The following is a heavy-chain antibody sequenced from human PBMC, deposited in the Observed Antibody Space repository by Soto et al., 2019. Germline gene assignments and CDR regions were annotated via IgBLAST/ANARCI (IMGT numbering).Heavy chain of an antibody. J-gene: IGHJ4*02. CDR3: AKLRAFSSGWPYYFDY. CDR2: ISAYDGRT. D-gene: IGHD6-19*01. V-gene: IGHV1-18*01. Sequence: QVQLVQSGAEVKKPGASVKVACKASGYSLTNYGMSWVRQAPGQGLEWMGWISAYDGRTTYAQKLRGRVTMTTDSSTNTAYMELRSLRSEDTAVYYCAKLRAFSSGWPYYFDYRGQGTLVSVSS. CDR1: GYSLTNYG.